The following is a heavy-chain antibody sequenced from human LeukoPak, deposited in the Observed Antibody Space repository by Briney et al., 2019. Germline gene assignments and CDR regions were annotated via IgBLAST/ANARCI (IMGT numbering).Heavy chain of an antibody. CDR2: INHSGST. V-gene: IGHV4-39*07. CDR1: GGSISSGDYY. CDR3: ARGGDYYDSSGHTF. J-gene: IGHJ4*02. Sequence: SETLSLTCTVSGGSISSGDYYWSWIRQPPGKGLEWIGEINHSGSTNYNPSLKSRVTISVDTSKNQFSLKLSSVTAADTAVYYCARGGDYYDSSGHTFWGQGTLVTVSS. D-gene: IGHD3-22*01.